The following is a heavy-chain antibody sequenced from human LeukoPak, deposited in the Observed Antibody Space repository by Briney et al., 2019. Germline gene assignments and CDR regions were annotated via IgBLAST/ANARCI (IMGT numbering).Heavy chain of an antibody. CDR2: IYYSGST. CDR3: ARQSSDILTGYYRGPYYYYGMDV. V-gene: IGHV4-39*01. CDR1: GGSISSSNYY. Sequence: TPETLCLTCTVSGGSISSSNYYWGWIRQPPGKGLEWIGSIYYSGSTYYNPSLKSGVTISVDTSKNQFSLKLSSVTAADTAVYYCARQSSDILTGYYRGPYYYYGMDVWGQGTTVACSS. J-gene: IGHJ6*02. D-gene: IGHD3-9*01.